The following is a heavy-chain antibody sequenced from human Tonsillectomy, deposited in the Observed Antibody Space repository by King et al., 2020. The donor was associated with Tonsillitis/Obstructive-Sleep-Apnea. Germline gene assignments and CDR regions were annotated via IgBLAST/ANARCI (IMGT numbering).Heavy chain of an antibody. Sequence: QLVQSGGGLVQPGGSLRLSCAASGFTFSSYSMNWVRQAPGKGLEWVSYISSSSSTIYYADSVKGRFTISRDNAKNSLYLQMNSLRDEDTAVYYCARDRANYDFWSGYAPFDYWGQGTLVTVSS. CDR1: GFTFSSYS. CDR3: ARDRANYDFWSGYAPFDY. J-gene: IGHJ4*02. D-gene: IGHD3-3*01. CDR2: ISSSSSTI. V-gene: IGHV3-48*02.